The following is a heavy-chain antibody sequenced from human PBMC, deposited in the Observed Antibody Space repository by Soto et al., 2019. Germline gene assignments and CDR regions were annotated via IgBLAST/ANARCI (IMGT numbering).Heavy chain of an antibody. CDR3: AKPHEIFGVVSPLYYYYYGMDV. J-gene: IGHJ6*02. D-gene: IGHD3-3*01. V-gene: IGHV3-30*18. CDR1: GFTFSSYG. Sequence: GGSLRLSCAASGFTFSSYGMHWVRQAPGKGLEWVAVISYDGSNKYYADSVKGRFTISRDNSKNTLYLQMNSLRAEDTAVYYCAKPHEIFGVVSPLYYYYYGMDVWGQGTTVTVS. CDR2: ISYDGSNK.